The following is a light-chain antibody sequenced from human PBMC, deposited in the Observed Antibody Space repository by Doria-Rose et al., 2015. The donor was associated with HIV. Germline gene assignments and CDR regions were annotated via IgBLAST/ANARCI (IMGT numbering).Light chain of an antibody. CDR2: DAS. CDR3: QQYGSSLLT. Sequence: SFVASQRVSSSSLAWYQQKPGLAPRLVIYDASSRATGIPDRFSGSGSGTDFTLTISRLEPEDFAVYYCQQYGSSLLTFGGGTKVEIK. V-gene: IGKV3D-20*01. J-gene: IGKJ4*01. CDR1: QRVSSSS.